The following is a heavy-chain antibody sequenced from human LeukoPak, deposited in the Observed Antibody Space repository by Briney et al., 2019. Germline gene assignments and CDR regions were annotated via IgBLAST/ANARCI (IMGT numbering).Heavy chain of an antibody. Sequence: PGGSLRLSCAASGFTFSSYGMHWVRQAPGKGLEWVTFIRYDASNEYYADSVKGRFTISRDISKNTPYLQMSSLRAEDTAVYYCAKDGSHWDFDYWGQGTLVTVSS. CDR1: GFTFSSYG. D-gene: IGHD7-27*01. CDR2: IRYDASNE. J-gene: IGHJ4*02. CDR3: AKDGSHWDFDY. V-gene: IGHV3-30*02.